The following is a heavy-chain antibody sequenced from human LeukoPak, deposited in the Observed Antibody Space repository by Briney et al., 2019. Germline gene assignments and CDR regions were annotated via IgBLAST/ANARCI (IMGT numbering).Heavy chain of an antibody. CDR1: GYTFTSYY. CDR2: INPSGGST. V-gene: IGHV1-46*01. J-gene: IGHJ5*02. Sequence: GASVKVSCKASGYTFTSYYMHWARQAPGQGLEWMGIINPSGGSTSYAQKFQGRVTMTWDTSTSTVYMELSSLRSEDTAVYYCARDPSSGPSDNWFDPWGQGTLVTVSS. D-gene: IGHD6-19*01. CDR3: ARDPSSGPSDNWFDP.